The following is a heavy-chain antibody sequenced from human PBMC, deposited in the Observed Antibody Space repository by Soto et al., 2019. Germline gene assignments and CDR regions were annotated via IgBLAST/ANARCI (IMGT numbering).Heavy chain of an antibody. CDR3: ARDHSSSWYGGPNIDY. Sequence: SETLSLTCTVSGDSISSDYYHWTWIRQSPGKGLEWIGYIHHSGSILYNPSLKSRVTISVDTSKNQFSLKLTSVTAADTAVYYCARDHSSSWYGGPNIDYWGQGTLVTVSS. D-gene: IGHD6-13*01. CDR1: GDSISSDYYH. CDR2: IHHSGSI. V-gene: IGHV4-31*03. J-gene: IGHJ4*02.